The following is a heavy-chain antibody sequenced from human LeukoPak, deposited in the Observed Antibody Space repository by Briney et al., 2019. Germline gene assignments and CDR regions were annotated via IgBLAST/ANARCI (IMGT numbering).Heavy chain of an antibody. V-gene: IGHV4-59*01. CDR3: ARDLALDYDSRAFDI. Sequence: PSETLSLTCTVSGGSISSYYWSWIRQPPGKGLEWIGHIYYSGSTNYNPSLKSRVTISVDTSKNQFSLKLSSVTAADTAVYYCARDLALDYDSRAFDIWGQGTMVTVSS. J-gene: IGHJ3*02. CDR2: IYYSGST. D-gene: IGHD3-16*01. CDR1: GGSISSYY.